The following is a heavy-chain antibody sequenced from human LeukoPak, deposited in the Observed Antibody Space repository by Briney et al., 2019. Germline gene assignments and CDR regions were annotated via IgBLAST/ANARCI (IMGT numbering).Heavy chain of an antibody. CDR1: EFIFSSYA. CDR2: ITGSGGTS. V-gene: IGHV3-23*01. CDR3: AKGFCVGTSCYPRFGLGSN. Sequence: PEGSLRLSCAASEFIFSSYAMSWVRQAPGKGLEWVSGITGSGGTSYYTDSVRGRFTISRDNSKNTLYLQMNSLRAEDTAVYYCAKGFCVGTSCYPRFGLGSNWGQGTLVTVSS. D-gene: IGHD2-2*01. J-gene: IGHJ4*02.